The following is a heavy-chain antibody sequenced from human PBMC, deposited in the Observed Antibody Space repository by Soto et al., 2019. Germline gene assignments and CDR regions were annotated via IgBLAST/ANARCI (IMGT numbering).Heavy chain of an antibody. Sequence: GVSLILACSLSVFTLVEHYVEWVRQAPGNCLEWVGLSRDKAQFYSTAYAASVKGRFTTSIDESKNSVYLQMNSLKTEDTAVYYCVRATYLSATSGYTSCFAYWG. J-gene: IGHJ4*01. V-gene: IGHV3-72*01. CDR1: VFTLVEHY. D-gene: IGHD3-22*01. CDR2: SRDKAQFYST. CDR3: VRATYLSATSGYTSCFAY.